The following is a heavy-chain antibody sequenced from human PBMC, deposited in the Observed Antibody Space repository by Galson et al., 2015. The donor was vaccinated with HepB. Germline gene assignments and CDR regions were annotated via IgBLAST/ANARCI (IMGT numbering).Heavy chain of an antibody. J-gene: IGHJ6*02. CDR1: GFIFSTYT. CDR3: ATVGYSGGTWNSDYYGMDV. V-gene: IGHV3-30*04. Sequence: SLRLSCAASGFIFSTYTMHWVRQAPGKGLEWVALVSYEESNKYYADSVKGRFTISRDNSKNTLYLQMNSLRGEDTAVYYCATVGYSGGTWNSDYYGMDVWGQGTTVTVSS. D-gene: IGHD2-15*01. CDR2: VSYEESNK.